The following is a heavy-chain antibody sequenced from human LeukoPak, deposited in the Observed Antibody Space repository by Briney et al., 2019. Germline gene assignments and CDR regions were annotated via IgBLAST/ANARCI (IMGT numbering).Heavy chain of an antibody. CDR3: AKPGGTMIVVHYFDY. J-gene: IGHJ4*02. Sequence: GGSLRLSCAASGFTFSNYEFNWVRQAPGKGLEWVSYISSSGRNIYYADSVKGRFTISRDNAKNSLYLQMNSLRAEDTAVYYCAKPGGTMIVVHYFDYWGQGTLVTVSS. CDR1: GFTFSNYE. CDR2: ISSSGRNI. D-gene: IGHD3-22*01. V-gene: IGHV3-48*03.